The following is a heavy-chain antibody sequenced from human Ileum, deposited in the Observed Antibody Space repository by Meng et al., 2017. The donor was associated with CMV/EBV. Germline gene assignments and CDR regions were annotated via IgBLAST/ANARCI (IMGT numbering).Heavy chain of an antibody. Sequence: GGSLRLSCAASGFTVSSNYMSWVRQAPGKGLMLVSRINGDGTSSGYADSVKGRFTISRDNANNMLYLQLDSLRAEDTAGYYCVTNVYCSGGGCRNYWGQGTLVTVSS. CDR1: GFTVSSNY. V-gene: IGHV3-74*01. J-gene: IGHJ4*02. D-gene: IGHD2-15*01. CDR3: VTNVYCSGGGCRNY. CDR2: INGDGTSS.